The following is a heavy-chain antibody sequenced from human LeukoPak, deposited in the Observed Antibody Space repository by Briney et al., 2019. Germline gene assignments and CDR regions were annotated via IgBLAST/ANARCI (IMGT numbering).Heavy chain of an antibody. CDR2: ISFDGSNT. D-gene: IGHD3-22*01. V-gene: IGHV3-30-3*01. CDR3: ARDGPLRAGSGYYGIF. J-gene: IGHJ4*02. Sequence: TGGSLRLSCAASGFTFTTYSMHWVRQAPGKGLEWVGLISFDGSNTVYVDSVKGRFTISRDDSKNTLYLHMNSLRAEDTALYYCARDGPLRAGSGYYGIFGGQGTLVTVSS. CDR1: GFTFTTYS.